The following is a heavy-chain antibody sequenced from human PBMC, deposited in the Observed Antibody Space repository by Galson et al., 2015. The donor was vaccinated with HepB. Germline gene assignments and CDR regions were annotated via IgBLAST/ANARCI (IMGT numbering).Heavy chain of an antibody. D-gene: IGHD1-26*01. CDR2: IIGGGGST. V-gene: IGHV3-23*01. CDR3: AKVLGSYWSPVDY. CDR1: GVTFSSYA. J-gene: IGHJ4*02. Sequence: SLRLSCAGSGVTFSSYAMSWVRQAPGKGLEWVSAIIGGGGSTYYADSVKGRFTISRDNSKNTLYLQMNSLRAEDTAVYYCAKVLGSYWSPVDYWGQGTLVTVSS.